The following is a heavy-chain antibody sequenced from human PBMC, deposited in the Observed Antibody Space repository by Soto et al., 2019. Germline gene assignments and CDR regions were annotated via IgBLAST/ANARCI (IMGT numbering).Heavy chain of an antibody. CDR2: ISSNGGST. J-gene: IGHJ5*02. V-gene: IGHV3-64*01. CDR1: GFTFSSYA. CDR3: ATDIHATWLLNS. D-gene: IGHD2-2*02. Sequence: GGSLRLSCAASGFTFSSYAMHWVRQAPGKGLEYVSAISSNGGSTYYANSVKGRFTISRDNSKNTLYLQMGSLRAEDTSLYLCATDIHATWLLNSWGQGTLVTVSS.